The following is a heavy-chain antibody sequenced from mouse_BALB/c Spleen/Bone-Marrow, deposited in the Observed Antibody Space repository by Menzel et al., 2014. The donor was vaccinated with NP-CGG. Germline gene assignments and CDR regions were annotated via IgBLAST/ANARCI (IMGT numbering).Heavy chain of an antibody. Sequence: EVKLVEPGPDLVKPSQSLSLTCTVTGYSITSGYSWHWIRQFPGNKLEWMGYIHFTGSTNYIPSLESRISFTRDTSKNQFFLQLNSVTTEDTATYYCARWRGATDYALDYWGQGTSVTVSS. J-gene: IGHJ4*01. V-gene: IGHV3-1*02. CDR1: GYSITSGYS. CDR3: ARWRGATDYALDY. CDR2: IHFTGST. D-gene: IGHD3-1*01.